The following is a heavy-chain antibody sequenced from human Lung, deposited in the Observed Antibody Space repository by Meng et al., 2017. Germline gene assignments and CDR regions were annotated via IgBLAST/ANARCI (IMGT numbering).Heavy chain of an antibody. Sequence: HVQLQRWGSGRLKPSETLSLTCVVSGGSFSDYYWSWIRQPPGKGLEWIGEINHSGSTNYNPSLESRATISVDTSQNNLSLKLSSVAAADSAVYYCARGPTTMAHDFDYWGQGTLVTVSS. CDR2: INHSGST. J-gene: IGHJ4*02. CDR1: GGSFSDYY. CDR3: ARGPTTMAHDFDY. V-gene: IGHV4-34*01. D-gene: IGHD4-11*01.